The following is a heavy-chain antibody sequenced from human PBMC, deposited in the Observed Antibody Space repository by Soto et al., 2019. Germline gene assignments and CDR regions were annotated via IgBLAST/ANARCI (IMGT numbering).Heavy chain of an antibody. CDR3: ARLNGYFVSTKCPGYYGMDV. V-gene: IGHV4-39*01. D-gene: IGHD2-2*03. Sequence: RLRLSPGKGLEWIATVYSNDKTYYNPSLLSRVTISVDTSKNEFSLRLNSVTAADTAVYYCARLNGYFVSTKCPGYYGMDVWGQGTTVT. CDR2: VYSNDKT. J-gene: IGHJ6*02.